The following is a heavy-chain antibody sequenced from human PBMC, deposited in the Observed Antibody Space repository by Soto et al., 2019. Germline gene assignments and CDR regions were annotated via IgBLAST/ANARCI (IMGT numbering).Heavy chain of an antibody. CDR2: THWNDDN. Sequence: QITLKESGPTLVKPTQTLTLTCTFSGFSLSTSGVGVGWIRQPPGKALEWLAVTHWNDDNHYSPSLKSRLTITKDTSKNQVVLTMTNMYPVDTATYYCAHRRVGNGLDYWGQGTLVTVSS. V-gene: IGHV2-5*01. J-gene: IGHJ4*02. D-gene: IGHD2-8*01. CDR3: AHRRVGNGLDY. CDR1: GFSLSTSGVG.